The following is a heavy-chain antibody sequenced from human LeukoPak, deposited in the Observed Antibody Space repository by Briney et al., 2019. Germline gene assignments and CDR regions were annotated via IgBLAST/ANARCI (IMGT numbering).Heavy chain of an antibody. D-gene: IGHD3-22*01. J-gene: IGHJ3*02. V-gene: IGHV5-51*01. CDR1: GYSFTSYW. CDR2: IYPGDSDT. Sequence: LGESLKISCKGSGYSFTSYWIGWVRQMPGKGLEWMGIIYPGDSDTRYSPSFQGQVTISADKSISSAYLQWSSLKASDTAMYYCARRSRQEGDYSDTSGLRKAFDIWGQGTVVTVSS. CDR3: ARRSRQEGDYSDTSGLRKAFDI.